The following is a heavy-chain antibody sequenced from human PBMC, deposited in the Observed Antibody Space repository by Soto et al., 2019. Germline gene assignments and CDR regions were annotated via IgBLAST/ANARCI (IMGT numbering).Heavy chain of an antibody. CDR2: IYNGGST. V-gene: IGHV4-30-2*05. J-gene: IGHJ4*02. CDR3: ARAPVGLDTISYFDY. Sequence: SETLSLTCAVSGGSISSGHYPWTWIRQPPGKGLEWIGYIYNGGSTYYRPSLESRMVMSLDATRNPYSLRLTSVTAADTAVYFCARAPVGLDTISYFDYWGQGKLVTVSS. D-gene: IGHD3-3*01. CDR1: GGSISSGHYP.